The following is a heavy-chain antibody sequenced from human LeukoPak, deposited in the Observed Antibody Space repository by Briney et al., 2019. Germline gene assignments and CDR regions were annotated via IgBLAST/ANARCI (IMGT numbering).Heavy chain of an antibody. V-gene: IGHV3-33*01. Sequence: PGRSLRLSCAASGFXFSSYGIHWVRQAPGKGLEWVAVIWYDGSKTYYAESVKGRFTISRDSSKNTLNLEMNSLRAEDTALYYCVRDWSFYFDYWGQGTLVTVSS. CDR2: IWYDGSKT. J-gene: IGHJ4*02. CDR1: GFXFSSYG. CDR3: VRDWSFYFDY. D-gene: IGHD3-3*01.